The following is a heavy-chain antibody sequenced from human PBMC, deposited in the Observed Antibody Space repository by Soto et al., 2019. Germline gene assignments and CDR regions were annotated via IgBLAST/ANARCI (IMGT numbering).Heavy chain of an antibody. D-gene: IGHD1-7*01. CDR3: AKNQERELPRVIDF. CDR2: RSGSSSTP. J-gene: IGHJ4*02. CDR1: GLTFSNYA. Sequence: EVRLLESGGGLVKPGGSLRLSCATSGLTFSNYAMSWVRQAPGGGLEWVSSRSGSSSTPYYADSVRGRFTISRDRSKNTLYLQMSSLRAEDTALYYCAKNQERELPRVIDFWGQGTLVTVSS. V-gene: IGHV3-23*01.